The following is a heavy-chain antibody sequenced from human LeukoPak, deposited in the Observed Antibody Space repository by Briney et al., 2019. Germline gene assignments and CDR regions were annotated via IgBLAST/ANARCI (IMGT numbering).Heavy chain of an antibody. V-gene: IGHV4-30-4*01. CDR3: ARDLGGIGDSSGYDLGY. Sequence: SETLSLTCTVSGGSISSGDYYWSWIRQPPGKGLEWIEYIYYSGSTYYNPSLKSRVTISVDTSKNQFSLKLSSVTAADTAVYYCARDLGGIGDSSGYDLGYWGQGTLVTVSS. CDR2: IYYSGST. CDR1: GGSISSGDYY. D-gene: IGHD3-22*01. J-gene: IGHJ4*02.